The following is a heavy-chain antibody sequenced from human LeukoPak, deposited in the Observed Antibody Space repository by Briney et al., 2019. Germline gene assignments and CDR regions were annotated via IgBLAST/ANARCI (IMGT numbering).Heavy chain of an antibody. CDR1: GYNFASSW. CDR3: ARRTAAGTL. D-gene: IGHD6-13*01. J-gene: IGHJ4*02. Sequence: GESLKISCLASGYNFASSWIGWVRQMPGKGLEWMGIIFPGDSGTRYSPSFLGQVTISADKSISTAYLQWASLKASDTAMYYCARRTAAGTLWGQGTLVTVSS. CDR2: IFPGDSGT. V-gene: IGHV5-51*01.